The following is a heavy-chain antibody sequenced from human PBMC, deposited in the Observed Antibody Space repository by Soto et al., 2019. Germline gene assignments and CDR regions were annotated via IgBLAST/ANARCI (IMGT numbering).Heavy chain of an antibody. J-gene: IGHJ6*02. CDR3: ARDPGIAAAARSPSAYCYYYGMDV. CDR1: GGSISSGDYY. V-gene: IGHV4-30-4*01. CDR2: IYYSGST. D-gene: IGHD6-13*01. Sequence: SETLSLTCTVSGGSISSGDYYWSWIRQPPGKGLEWIGYIYYSGSTYYNPSLKSRVTISVDTSKNQFSLKLSSVTAADTAVYYCARDPGIAAAARSPSAYCYYYGMDVWGQGTKVTVYS.